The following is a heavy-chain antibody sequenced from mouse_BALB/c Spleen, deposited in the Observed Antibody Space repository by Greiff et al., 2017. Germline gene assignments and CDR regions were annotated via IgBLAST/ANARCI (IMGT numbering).Heavy chain of an antibody. CDR1: GFNIKDTY. V-gene: IGHV14-3*02. J-gene: IGHJ4*01. Sequence: VQLQQSGAELVRPGALVKLSCKASGFNIKDTYMHWVKQRPEQGLEWIGRIDTANGNTKYDPKFQGKATITADTSSNTAYLQLSSLTSEDTAVYYCARWILRPYYYAMDYWGQGTSVTVSS. D-gene: IGHD1-2*01. CDR3: ARWILRPYYYAMDY. CDR2: IDTANGNT.